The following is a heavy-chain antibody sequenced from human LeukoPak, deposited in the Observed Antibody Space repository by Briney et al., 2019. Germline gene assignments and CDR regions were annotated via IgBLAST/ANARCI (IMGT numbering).Heavy chain of an antibody. J-gene: IGHJ4*02. CDR1: GFTFSSYA. Sequence: SGGSLRLSCAASGFTFSSYAMHWVRQAPGKGLEWVAVISYDGSNKYYADSVKGRFTISRDNSKNTLYLQMNSLRAEDTAVYYCARGSKSYGDYIRSRLYYFDYWGQGTLVTVSS. D-gene: IGHD4-17*01. CDR2: ISYDGSNK. CDR3: ARGSKSYGDYIRSRLYYFDY. V-gene: IGHV3-30*04.